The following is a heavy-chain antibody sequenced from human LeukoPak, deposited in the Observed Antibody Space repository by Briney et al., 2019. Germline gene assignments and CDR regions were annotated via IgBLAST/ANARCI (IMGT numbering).Heavy chain of an antibody. CDR2: ISYDGSNK. V-gene: IGHV3-30*04. D-gene: IGHD3-16*02. CDR3: ARVQDYVWGSYRD. Sequence: GRSLRLSCAASGFTFSSYAMHWVRQAPGKGLEWVAVISYDGSNKYYADSVKGRFTISRDNSKNTLYLQMNSLRAEDTAVYYCARVQDYVWGSYRDWGQGTLVTVSS. CDR1: GFTFSSYA. J-gene: IGHJ4*02.